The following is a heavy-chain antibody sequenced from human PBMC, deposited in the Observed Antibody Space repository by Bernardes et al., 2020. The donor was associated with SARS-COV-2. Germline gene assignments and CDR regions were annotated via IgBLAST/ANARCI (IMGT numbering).Heavy chain of an antibody. CDR1: GFTFSSYC. Sequence: GGSLRLSCAASGFTFSSYCMHWVRQAPGKGLEWVANIRQDGNNKYYADSVKGRFTISRDNSKNTLYLQMNSLGAEDTAVYYCARETGGPTWEVYGMGVWGQETTVTVSS. D-gene: IGHD1-26*01. V-gene: IGHV3-33*01. CDR3: ARETGGPTWEVYGMGV. J-gene: IGHJ6*02. CDR2: IRQDGNNK.